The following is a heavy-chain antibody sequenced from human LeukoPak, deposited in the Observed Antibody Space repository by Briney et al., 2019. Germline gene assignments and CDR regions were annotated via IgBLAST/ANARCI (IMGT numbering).Heavy chain of an antibody. CDR2: ISGSGDNT. D-gene: IGHD6-6*01. CDR3: AKVDSSSFSFDY. Sequence: GGSLRLSCAASRFTFSSHAMSWVRQAPGKGLEWVSLISGSGDNTYYADSVKGRFTISRDNSKNTLYLQMNSLRAEDTAVYYCAKVDSSSFSFDYWGQGTLVTVSS. V-gene: IGHV3-23*01. J-gene: IGHJ4*02. CDR1: RFTFSSHA.